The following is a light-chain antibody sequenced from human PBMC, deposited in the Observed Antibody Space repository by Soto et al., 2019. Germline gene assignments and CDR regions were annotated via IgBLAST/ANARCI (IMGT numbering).Light chain of an antibody. CDR2: DVS. CDR3: SSYTISSFPGV. J-gene: IGLJ2*01. CDR1: SSDVGGYNY. V-gene: IGLV2-14*01. Sequence: QSVLTQPASVSGSPGQSITISCTGTSSDVGGYNYVSWYQQHSGKAPKLMIYDVSNRPSGVSNRFSGSKSGNTASLTISGFQAEDEADYYCSSYTISSFPGVFGGGTKLTV.